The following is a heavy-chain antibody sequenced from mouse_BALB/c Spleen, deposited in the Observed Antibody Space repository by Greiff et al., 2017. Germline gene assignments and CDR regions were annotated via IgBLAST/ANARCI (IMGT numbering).Heavy chain of an antibody. Sequence: VQLQQSGAELMTPGASVTISCKATGYTFSSYWIEWVKQRPGHGLEWIGEILPGSGSTNYNEKFKGKATFSADTYSNTAYMQLSSLTSEDSAVYYCARVGLIRLLAMDYWGQGTSVTVSS. V-gene: IGHV1-9*01. CDR3: ARVGLIRLLAMDY. D-gene: IGHD1-2*01. J-gene: IGHJ4*01. CDR1: GYTFSSYW. CDR2: ILPGSGST.